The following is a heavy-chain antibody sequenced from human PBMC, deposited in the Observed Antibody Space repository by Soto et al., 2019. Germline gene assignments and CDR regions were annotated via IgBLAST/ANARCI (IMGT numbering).Heavy chain of an antibody. Sequence: EVQLLESGGGLVQPGGSLRLSCAASGFTFGNYAMSWVRQAPGKGLEWVSSISGGGAGTYYADSVKGRFTISRDNSKNTLYLQMNSLRGEDTALYYCAKDVYCSGGSCFSDFDYCGQGTLVTVSS. CDR2: ISGGGAGT. V-gene: IGHV3-23*01. CDR1: GFTFGNYA. D-gene: IGHD2-15*01. CDR3: AKDVYCSGGSCFSDFDY. J-gene: IGHJ4*02.